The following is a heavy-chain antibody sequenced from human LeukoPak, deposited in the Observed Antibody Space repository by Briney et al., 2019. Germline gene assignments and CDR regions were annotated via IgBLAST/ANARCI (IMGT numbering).Heavy chain of an antibody. J-gene: IGHJ4*02. CDR3: ARDIESYHYYDSSGYYPLY. CDR2: INPNSGGT. V-gene: IGHV1-2*02. CDR1: GYTFTGYY. D-gene: IGHD3-22*01. Sequence: ASVKVSCKASGYTFTGYYMHWVRQAPGQGLEWMGWINPNSGGTNYAQKFRGRVTMTRDTSISTAYMELSRLRSDDTAVYYCARDIESYHYYDSSGYYPLYWGQGTLVTVSS.